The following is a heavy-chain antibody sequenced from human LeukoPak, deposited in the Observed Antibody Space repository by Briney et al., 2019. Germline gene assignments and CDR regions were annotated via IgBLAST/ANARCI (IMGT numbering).Heavy chain of an antibody. CDR1: GFTVSSNY. D-gene: IGHD3-9*01. J-gene: IGHJ6*04. CDR2: IYSGGST. Sequence: GGSLRLSCAASGFTVSSNYMSWVRQAPGKGLEWVSVIYSGGSTYYADSVKGRFTISRDNSKNTLYLQMNSLRAEDTAVYYCARGGYDILTGHVYYGMDVWGKGTRSSSPQ. V-gene: IGHV3-53*01. CDR3: ARGGYDILTGHVYYGMDV.